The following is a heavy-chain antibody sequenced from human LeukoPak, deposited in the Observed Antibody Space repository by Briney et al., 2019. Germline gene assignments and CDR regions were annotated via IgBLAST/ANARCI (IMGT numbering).Heavy chain of an antibody. D-gene: IGHD5-18*01. J-gene: IGHJ3*02. CDR1: GGSISSYY. V-gene: IGHV4-59*01. Sequence: SETLSLTCTVAGGSISSYYWSWIRQPPGKGLEWIGYIYYSGSTDYNPSLRSRVTISVDTSKSQFSLKLSSVTAADTAVSYCASGRGLYSFYSFDIWGQGTMVTVSS. CDR3: ASGRGLYSFYSFDI. CDR2: IYYSGST.